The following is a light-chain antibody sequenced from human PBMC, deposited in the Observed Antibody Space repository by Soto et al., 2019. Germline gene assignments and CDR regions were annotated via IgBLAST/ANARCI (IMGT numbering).Light chain of an antibody. Sequence: SALTQPPCVSGSPGQSVTISCTGTSTDFVSYNRVSWYQQPPGTAPKLMIYEVSKRPSGVPDRFSGSKSGNTASLTISGLQAADEADYYCSLYTSENAYVFGTGTKVTVL. CDR2: EVS. CDR1: STDFVSYNR. CDR3: SLYTSENAYV. J-gene: IGLJ1*01. V-gene: IGLV2-18*01.